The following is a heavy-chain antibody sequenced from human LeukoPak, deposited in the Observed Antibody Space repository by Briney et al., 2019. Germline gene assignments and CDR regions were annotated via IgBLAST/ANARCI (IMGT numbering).Heavy chain of an antibody. CDR3: ACELSNRENFDY. J-gene: IGHJ4*02. D-gene: IGHD1-26*01. V-gene: IGHV1-2*02. CDR2: INPDSGGT. CDR1: GYTFTAYF. Sequence: ASVKVSCKASGYTFTAYFMHWVRQAPGQGHEWMGWINPDSGGTNYAQRFQGRVTMTRDTSITTAYMELSSLRSDDAAVYYCACELSNRENFDYWGQGTLVTVSS.